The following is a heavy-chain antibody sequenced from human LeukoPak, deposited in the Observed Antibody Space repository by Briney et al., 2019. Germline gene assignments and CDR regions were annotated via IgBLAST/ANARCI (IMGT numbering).Heavy chain of an antibody. CDR3: ARDQYSSGYFDY. D-gene: IGHD6-19*01. V-gene: IGHV3-30-3*01. J-gene: IGHJ4*02. Sequence: PGGSLRLSCAASGFTFSSYAMSWVRQAPGKGLEWVAVISYDGSNKYYADSVKGRFTISRDNSKNTLYLQMNSLRAEDTAVYYCARDQYSSGYFDYWGQGTLVTVSS. CDR2: ISYDGSNK. CDR1: GFTFSSYA.